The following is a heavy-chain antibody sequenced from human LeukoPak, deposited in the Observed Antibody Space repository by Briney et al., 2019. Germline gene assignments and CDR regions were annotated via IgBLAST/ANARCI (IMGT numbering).Heavy chain of an antibody. Sequence: SETLSLTCTVSGGSISSGSYYWSWIRQPAGKGLEWIGRIYTSGSTNYNPSLKSRVTISVDTPKNQFSLKLSSVTAADTAVYYCARNYDYGDFWFDPWGQGTLVTVSS. CDR2: IYTSGST. CDR3: ARNYDYGDFWFDP. J-gene: IGHJ5*02. V-gene: IGHV4-61*02. D-gene: IGHD4-17*01. CDR1: GGSISSGSYY.